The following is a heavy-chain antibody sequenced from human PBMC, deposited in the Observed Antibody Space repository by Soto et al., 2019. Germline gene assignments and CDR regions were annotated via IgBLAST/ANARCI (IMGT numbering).Heavy chain of an antibody. D-gene: IGHD2-15*01. J-gene: IGHJ6*02. CDR3: ARDPGEKYCSGGSCYSGSYYYGMDV. Sequence: QVQLVQSGAEVKKPGSSVKVSCKASGGTFSSYAISWVRQAPGQGLEWMGGIIPIFGTANYAQKFQGRVTITADESTSTAYMELSSLRSEDTAVYYCARDPGEKYCSGGSCYSGSYYYGMDVWGQGTTVTVSS. CDR2: IIPIFGTA. V-gene: IGHV1-69*01. CDR1: GGTFSSYA.